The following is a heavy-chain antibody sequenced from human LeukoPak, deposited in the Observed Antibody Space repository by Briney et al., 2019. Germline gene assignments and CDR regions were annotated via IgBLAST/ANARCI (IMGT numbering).Heavy chain of an antibody. J-gene: IGHJ5*02. D-gene: IGHD3-3*01. CDR1: GYTFTSYG. V-gene: IGHV1-18*01. Sequence: SANVSCKLSGYTFTSYGISWVRQAPGQGLEWMGWISDYNGNTNYAQKLHGRVTMTTDTTTRTAYMELRSLRTDDTAVDYCARVAPGDCWSGGFDPWGQGTLVTVSS. CDR3: ARVAPGDCWSGGFDP. CDR2: ISDYNGNT.